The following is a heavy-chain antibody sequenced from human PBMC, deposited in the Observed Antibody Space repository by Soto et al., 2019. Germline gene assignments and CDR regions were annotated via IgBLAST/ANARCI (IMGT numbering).Heavy chain of an antibody. CDR2: INPSCGST. CDR3: ARDGGDPTGRTWFDP. D-gene: IGHD3-16*01. CDR1: GDTFTSYY. J-gene: IGHJ5*02. Sequence: ASVKASCKASGDTFTSYYMHWVRQAPGQGLEWMGIINPSCGSTSYAQKFQGRVTMTRDTSTSTVYMELSSLRSEDTAGYFCARDGGDPTGRTWFDPWGQGTRITFSS. V-gene: IGHV1-46*01.